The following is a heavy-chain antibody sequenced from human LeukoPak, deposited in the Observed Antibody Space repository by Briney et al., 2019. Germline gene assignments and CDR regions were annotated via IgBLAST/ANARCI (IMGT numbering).Heavy chain of an antibody. D-gene: IGHD3-10*01. CDR2: SNPNSGGT. V-gene: IGHV1-2*02. J-gene: IGHJ3*02. CDR3: AREIWSYYYGSGNNDAFDI. Sequence: ASVKVSCKASGYTFTGYYMHWVRQAPGRGLEWMGWSNPNSGGTNYAQKFQVRVTMTRDTSISTAYMEMSRLRSDDTAVYYCAREIWSYYYGSGNNDAFDIWGQGTMVTVSS. CDR1: GYTFTGYY.